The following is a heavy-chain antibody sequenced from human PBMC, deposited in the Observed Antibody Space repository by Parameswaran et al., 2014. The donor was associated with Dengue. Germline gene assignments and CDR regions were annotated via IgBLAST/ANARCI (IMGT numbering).Heavy chain of an antibody. CDR1: GFTFSSYG. CDR2: ISYDGSNK. Sequence: GSLRLSCAASGFTFSSYGMHWVRQAPGKGLEWVAVISYDGSNKYYADSVKGRFTISRDNSKNTLYLQMNSLRAEDTAVYYCAKANGDIVVVPAAIGLFDYWGQGTLVTVSS. J-gene: IGHJ4*02. V-gene: IGHV3-30*18. CDR3: AKANGDIVVVPAAIGLFDY. D-gene: IGHD2-2*02.